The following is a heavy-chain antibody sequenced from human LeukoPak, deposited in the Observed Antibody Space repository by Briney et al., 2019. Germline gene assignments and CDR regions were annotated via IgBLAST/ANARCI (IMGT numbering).Heavy chain of an antibody. CDR1: GDSISSYY. V-gene: IGHV4-59*01. CDR2: VYYSCST. J-gene: IGHJ3*02. CDR3: ARSSYYYGADAFDI. Sequence: SETLSLTCTVSGDSISSYYWSWIRQPPGKGLEWIGYVYYSCSTNYNRSLKSRVAISLGTSKKQFSLILSSVTAADTAVYYCARSSYYYGADAFDIWGQGTMVSVSS. D-gene: IGHD3-10*01.